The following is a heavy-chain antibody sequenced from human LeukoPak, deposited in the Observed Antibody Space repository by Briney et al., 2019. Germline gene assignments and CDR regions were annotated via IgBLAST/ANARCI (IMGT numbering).Heavy chain of an antibody. J-gene: IGHJ4*02. CDR2: IYTSGST. CDR3: AREGYDFWSGYYSQLDY. D-gene: IGHD3-3*01. CDR1: GGSISSNSYY. Sequence: SQTLSLTCTVSGGSISSNSYYWSWIRQPAGKGLEWIGRIYTSGSTDYNPSLKSRVTISKDTSKNEFSLKLSSVTAADTAVYYCAREGYDFWSGYYSQLDYWGQGTLVTVSS. V-gene: IGHV4-61*02.